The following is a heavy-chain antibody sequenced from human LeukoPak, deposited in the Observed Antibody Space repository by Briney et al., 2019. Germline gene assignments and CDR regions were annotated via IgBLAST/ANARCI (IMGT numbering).Heavy chain of an antibody. CDR1: GYTFTSYG. V-gene: IGHV1-18*01. Sequence: GASVKVSCKASGYTFTSYGISWVRQAPGQGLEWMGRISAYNGNTNYAQKLQGRVTITADKSTSTAYMELSSLRSEDTAVYYCARLAAYWGYYYYYMDVWGKGTTVTVSS. CDR3: ARLAAYWGYYYYYMDV. CDR2: ISAYNGNT. J-gene: IGHJ6*03. D-gene: IGHD6-13*01.